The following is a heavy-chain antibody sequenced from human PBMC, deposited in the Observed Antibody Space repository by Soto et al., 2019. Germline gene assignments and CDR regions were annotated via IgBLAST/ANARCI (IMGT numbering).Heavy chain of an antibody. CDR3: ARDVSGDTMDY. Sequence: GGSLRLSCAASGFTFSSYSMNWVRQAPGKGLEWVSSISSSSSYIYYADSVKGRFTISRDNAKNSLYLQMNSLRAEDTAEYYCARDVSGDTMDYWGQGTLVTVSS. D-gene: IGHD7-27*01. CDR2: ISSSSSYI. J-gene: IGHJ4*02. CDR1: GFTFSSYS. V-gene: IGHV3-21*01.